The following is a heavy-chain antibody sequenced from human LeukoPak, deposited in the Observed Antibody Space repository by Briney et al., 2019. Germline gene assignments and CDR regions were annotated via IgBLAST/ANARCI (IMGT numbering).Heavy chain of an antibody. V-gene: IGHV1-8*01. CDR2: MNPNSGNT. D-gene: IGHD3-22*01. J-gene: IGHJ6*03. CDR1: GYTFTSYD. Sequence: ASVKVSCKASGYTFTSYDINCVRQATGQGLEWMGWMNPNSGNTGYAQKFQGRVTMTRNTSISTAYMELSSLRSEDTAVYYCAARPYYYDSSGYLGGGYYYMDVWGKGTTVTVSS. CDR3: AARPYYYDSSGYLGGGYYYMDV.